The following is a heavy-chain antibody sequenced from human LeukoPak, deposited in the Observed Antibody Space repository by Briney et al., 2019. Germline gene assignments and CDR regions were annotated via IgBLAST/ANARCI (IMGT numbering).Heavy chain of an antibody. Sequence: SETLSLTCNVSGGSISNNYWSWIQQPPGKGLEWIGYFHDSESTNYNPSLKSRVSISVDTSKKQVSLKLSSVTVADTAVYYCAREDASGRPGIAFDYWGQGTLVTVSS. D-gene: IGHD1-26*01. CDR2: FHDSEST. V-gene: IGHV4-59*01. CDR3: AREDASGRPGIAFDY. CDR1: GGSISNNY. J-gene: IGHJ4*02.